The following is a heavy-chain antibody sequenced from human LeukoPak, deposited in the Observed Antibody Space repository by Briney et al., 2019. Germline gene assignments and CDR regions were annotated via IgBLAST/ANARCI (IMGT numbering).Heavy chain of an antibody. CDR1: GFDFSIYG. J-gene: IGHJ4*02. V-gene: IGHV3-7*01. CDR3: ARLSIASPSTFDY. D-gene: IGHD6-6*01. CDR2: IKQDGSEK. Sequence: GGSLRLSCAASGFDFSIYGMNWVRQAPGKGLEWVANIKQDGSEKYYVDSVKGRFTISRDNAKKSLYLQMNSLRAEDTAVYYCARLSIASPSTFDYWGQGTLVTVSS.